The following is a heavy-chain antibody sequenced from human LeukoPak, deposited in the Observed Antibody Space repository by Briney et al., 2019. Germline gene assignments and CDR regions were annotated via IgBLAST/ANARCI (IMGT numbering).Heavy chain of an antibody. V-gene: IGHV1-46*01. Sequence: ASVKVSCKASGYTFTSYYMHWVRQAPGQGLEWMGIINPSGGNTSYAQKFQGRVTMTRDMSTSTVYMELSSLRSEDTAVYYCARDRLPMTTVVHNWFDPWGQGTLVTVSS. CDR1: GYTFTSYY. CDR3: ARDRLPMTTVVHNWFDP. J-gene: IGHJ5*02. CDR2: INPSGGNT. D-gene: IGHD4-23*01.